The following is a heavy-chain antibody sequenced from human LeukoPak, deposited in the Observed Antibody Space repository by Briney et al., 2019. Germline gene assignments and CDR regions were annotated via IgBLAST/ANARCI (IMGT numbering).Heavy chain of an antibody. CDR1: GFTFSSYA. J-gene: IGHJ4*02. V-gene: IGHV3-23*01. Sequence: GGSLRLSCAAPGFTFSSYAMSWVRQAPGKGLEWVSAISGSGGSTYYADSVKGRFTISRDNSKNTLYLQMNSLRAEDTAVYYCANRPAGVATIYVYWGQGTLVTVSS. CDR2: ISGSGGST. CDR3: ANRPAGVATIYVY. D-gene: IGHD5-12*01.